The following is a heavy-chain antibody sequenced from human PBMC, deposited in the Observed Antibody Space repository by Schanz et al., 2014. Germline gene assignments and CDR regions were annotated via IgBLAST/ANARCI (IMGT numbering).Heavy chain of an antibody. CDR3: ARGSRFYDVLTGYYKGGWFDP. D-gene: IGHD3-9*01. CDR1: GGSFSGYY. CDR2: SDHSGST. Sequence: QVQLQQWGAGLLKPSETLSLTCAVYGGSFSGYYWSWIRQPPGKGLEWIGESDHSGSTNYNASLKSRVTISVDTPKKQSSLKLSSVTAADTAVYYCARGSRFYDVLTGYYKGGWFDPWGQGTLVTVSS. V-gene: IGHV4-34*01. J-gene: IGHJ5*02.